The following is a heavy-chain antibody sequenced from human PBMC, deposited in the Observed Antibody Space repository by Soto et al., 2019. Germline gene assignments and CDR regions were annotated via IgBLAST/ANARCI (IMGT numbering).Heavy chain of an antibody. CDR1: GFTFGDYA. CDR2: ILVDGRT. CDR3: AKATATGGGAFDI. D-gene: IGHD2-8*02. J-gene: IGHJ3*02. Sequence: SLRLSCTASGFTFGDYAMSWVRQAPGKGLEWVSTILVDGRTFYVDSVKGRFTISRDSSQNTVYLQMNSLTAGDTALYYCAKATATGGGAFDICGQGTMVTVSS. V-gene: IGHV3-23*01.